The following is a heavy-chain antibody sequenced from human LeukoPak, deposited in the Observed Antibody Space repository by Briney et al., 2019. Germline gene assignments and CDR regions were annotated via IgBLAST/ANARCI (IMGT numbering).Heavy chain of an antibody. J-gene: IGHJ4*02. CDR2: IFPGNSDT. CDR1: GYSFVDQW. Sequence: GESLKISCKVSGYSFVDQWIGWVRQMPGKGLGWMGVIFPGNSDTRYSPSFKGQVTISADKSISTAYLQWSSLKASDTAIYFCAKMYGGAITGTFDYWGQGTLVTLSS. D-gene: IGHD1-20*01. CDR3: AKMYGGAITGTFDY. V-gene: IGHV5-51*01.